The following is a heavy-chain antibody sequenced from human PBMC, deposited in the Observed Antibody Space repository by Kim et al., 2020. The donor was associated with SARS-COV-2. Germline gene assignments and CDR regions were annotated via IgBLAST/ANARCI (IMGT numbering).Heavy chain of an antibody. Sequence: SETLSLTCTVSGGSISSGDYYWSWIRQPPGKGLEWIGYIYYSGSTYYNPSLKSRVTISIDTSKNQFSLKLSSVTAADTAVYYCASERLRYFDWLYPYGMGVWGQGTTVTVSS. V-gene: IGHV4-30-4*01. CDR3: ASERLRYFDWLYPYGMGV. CDR1: GGSISSGDYY. CDR2: IYYSGST. J-gene: IGHJ6*02. D-gene: IGHD3-9*01.